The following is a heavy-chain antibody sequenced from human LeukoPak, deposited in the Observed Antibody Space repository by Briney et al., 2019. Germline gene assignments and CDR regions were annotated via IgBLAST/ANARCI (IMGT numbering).Heavy chain of an antibody. CDR1: GFTFSSYA. Sequence: GGSLRLSCAASGFTFSSYAMHWVRQAPGKGLEWVAVISYDGSNKYYADSVKGRFTISRDNSKNTLYLQMNSLRAEDTAVYYCARDFVGELFLRAKQNYFDYWAREPWSPSPQ. CDR3: ARDFVGELFLRAKQNYFDY. CDR2: ISYDGSNK. D-gene: IGHD3-10*01. J-gene: IGHJ4*02. V-gene: IGHV3-30-3*01.